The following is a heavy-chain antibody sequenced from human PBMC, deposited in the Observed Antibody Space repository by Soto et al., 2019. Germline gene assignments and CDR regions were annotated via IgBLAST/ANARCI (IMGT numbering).Heavy chain of an antibody. J-gene: IGHJ4*02. Sequence: GGSLRLSCVASGFTFTHYRIHWVRQAPGKGLEWVARINSDGSNINYADPVKGRFTISRDNSKNTVFLQMHSLTDDDSALYFCARAGDWNYVQDFWGQGTLVTVSS. CDR3: ARAGDWNYVQDF. V-gene: IGHV3-74*01. CDR2: INSDGSNI. CDR1: GFTFTHYR. D-gene: IGHD1-7*01.